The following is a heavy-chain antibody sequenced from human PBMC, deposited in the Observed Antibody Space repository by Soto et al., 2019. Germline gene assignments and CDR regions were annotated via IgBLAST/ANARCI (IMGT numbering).Heavy chain of an antibody. CDR2: VYNIGSP. CDR3: ARGPAGDKVDY. J-gene: IGHJ4*02. V-gene: IGHV4-30-4*01. D-gene: IGHD2-21*02. CDR1: GGSISSGGYF. Sequence: QVQLQESGPGLVEPSQNLSLTCTVSGGSISSGGYFWSWIRQPPGKGLEWIGHVYNIGSPYRNPPLTSRGTISVDTSKNQFSLRLSVVTAADTAVYYCARGPAGDKVDYWGQGTLVTVSS.